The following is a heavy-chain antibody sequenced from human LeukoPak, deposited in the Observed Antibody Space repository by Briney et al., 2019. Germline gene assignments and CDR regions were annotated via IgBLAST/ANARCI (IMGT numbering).Heavy chain of an antibody. Sequence: SGTLSLTCAVSGGSISSSNWWSWVRQPPVKGLEWIGEIYDSGSTNYSPSLKSRVTISVDTSKNQFSLKLSSVTAADTAVYYCARARSGKWGFDYWGQGTLVTVSS. CDR2: IYDSGST. V-gene: IGHV4-4*02. CDR1: GGSISSSNW. CDR3: ARARSGKWGFDY. J-gene: IGHJ4*02. D-gene: IGHD1-26*01.